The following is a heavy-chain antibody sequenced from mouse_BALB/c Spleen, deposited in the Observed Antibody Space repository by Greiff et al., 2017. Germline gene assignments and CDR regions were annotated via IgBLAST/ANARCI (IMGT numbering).Heavy chain of an antibody. V-gene: IGHV14-3*02. CDR2: IDPANGNT. J-gene: IGHJ3*01. Sequence: RVESGAELVKPGASVKLSCTASGFNIKDTYMHWVKQRPEQGLEWIGRIDPANGNTKYDPKFQGKATITADTSSNTAYLQLSSLTSEDTAVYYCARSAFMILFAYWGQGTLVTVSA. D-gene: IGHD2-4*01. CDR1: GFNIKDTY. CDR3: ARSAFMILFAY.